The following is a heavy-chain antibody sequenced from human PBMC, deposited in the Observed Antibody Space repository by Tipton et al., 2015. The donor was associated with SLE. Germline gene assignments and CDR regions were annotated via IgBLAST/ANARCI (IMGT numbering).Heavy chain of an antibody. Sequence: TLSLTCTVSGGSIASGSYYWSWIRQPPGKGLEWIAYIYYRGYTNYNPSLQSRVSISVNTSKNQFSLRLTSVTAADTAIYYCARLSYYDSTGYFDSWGQGPRVTVSS. V-gene: IGHV4-61*01. CDR1: GGSIASGSYY. CDR3: ARLSYYDSTGYFDS. J-gene: IGHJ4*02. CDR2: IYYRGYT. D-gene: IGHD3-22*01.